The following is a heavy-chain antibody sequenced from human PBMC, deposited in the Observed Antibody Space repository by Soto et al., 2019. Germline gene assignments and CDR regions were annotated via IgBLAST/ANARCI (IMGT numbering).Heavy chain of an antibody. J-gene: IGHJ4*02. CDR2: ISYDGSNK. Sequence: QVQLVESGGGVVQPGRSLRLSCAASGFTFSSYAMHWVRQAPGKGLEWVAVISYDGSNKYYADSVKGRFTISRDNSKNTLYLQMNSLRAEDTAVYYCARARYSSSWYLDYWGQGTLVTVSS. CDR3: ARARYSSSWYLDY. CDR1: GFTFSSYA. D-gene: IGHD6-13*01. V-gene: IGHV3-30-3*01.